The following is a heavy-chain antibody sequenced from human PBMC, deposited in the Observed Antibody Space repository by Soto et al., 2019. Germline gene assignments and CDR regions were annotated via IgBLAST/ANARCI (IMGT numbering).Heavy chain of an antibody. J-gene: IGHJ6*02. CDR3: ARLSRARGLNSFYAMDV. CDR1: GYIFLTYW. CDR2: INPADSDT. D-gene: IGHD3-10*01. Sequence: GESLKISCKGSGYIFLTYWVGWVRQMHGQGLEWMGIINPADSDTRYSPSFQGQVTISADKSISTAYLQWGSLKASDTAIYYCARLSRARGLNSFYAMDVWGQGATVTVSS. V-gene: IGHV5-51*01.